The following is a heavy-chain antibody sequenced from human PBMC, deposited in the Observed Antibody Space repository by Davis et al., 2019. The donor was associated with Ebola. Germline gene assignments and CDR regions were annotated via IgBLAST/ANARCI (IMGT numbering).Heavy chain of an antibody. J-gene: IGHJ4*02. CDR1: GGSFSGYY. D-gene: IGHD5-12*01. CDR3: ARYSGYDAVAVASHE. CDR2: INHSGST. V-gene: IGHV4-34*01. Sequence: MPSETLSLTCAVYGGSFSGYYWSWIRQPPGKGLEWIGEINHSGSTNYNPSLKSRVTISVDTSKNQFSLKLSSVTAADTAVYYCARYSGYDAVAVASHEWGQGTLVTVSS.